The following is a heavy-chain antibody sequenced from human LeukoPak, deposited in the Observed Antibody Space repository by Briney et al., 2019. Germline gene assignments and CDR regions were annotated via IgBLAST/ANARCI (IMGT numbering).Heavy chain of an antibody. CDR1: GFTFSNFA. Sequence: GGSLRLSYAASGFTFSNFAMSWVRQAPGKGLEWVSGITSSGDRTYHADSVKGRFTISRDNSKSTLYLQMDFLRAEDTAVYYCAKTYYEFWNVYPPYYFDSWGQGTLATVSS. D-gene: IGHD3/OR15-3a*01. CDR2: ITSSGDRT. J-gene: IGHJ4*02. CDR3: AKTYYEFWNVYPPYYFDS. V-gene: IGHV3-23*01.